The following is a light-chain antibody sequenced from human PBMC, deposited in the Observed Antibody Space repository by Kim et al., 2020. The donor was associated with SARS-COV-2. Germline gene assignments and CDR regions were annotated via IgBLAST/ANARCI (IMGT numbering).Light chain of an antibody. J-gene: IGLJ1*01. CDR2: EVS. Sequence: QSALTQPPSVSGSPGQSVTISCTGTSSDVGAYNRVSWYQQPPGIAPKLMIYEVSKRPSGVPDRFSGSKSGNTASLTVSGLQAEDEADYYCSSYAGSTPYVFGTGTKVTVL. CDR1: SSDVGAYNR. V-gene: IGLV2-8*01. CDR3: SSYAGSTPYV.